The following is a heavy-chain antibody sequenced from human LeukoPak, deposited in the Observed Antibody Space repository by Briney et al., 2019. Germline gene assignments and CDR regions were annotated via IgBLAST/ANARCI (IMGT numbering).Heavy chain of an antibody. CDR1: GYPISSGHY. Sequence: PSETLSLPCTVSGYPISSGHYWGWIRQPPGKGLEWIGSIYHSGSTYYNPSLKSRVTISVDTSKNQFSLKLSSVTAADTAVYYCARIYYDSSGYYLWANLHNWFDPWGQGTLVTVSS. V-gene: IGHV4-38-2*02. D-gene: IGHD3-22*01. CDR2: IYHSGST. CDR3: ARIYYDSSGYYLWANLHNWFDP. J-gene: IGHJ5*02.